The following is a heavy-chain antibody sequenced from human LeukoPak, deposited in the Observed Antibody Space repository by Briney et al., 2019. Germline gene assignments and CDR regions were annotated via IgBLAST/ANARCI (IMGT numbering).Heavy chain of an antibody. V-gene: IGHV3-7*01. D-gene: IGHD5-12*01. CDR3: ARGRGATIPLDY. Sequence: PGGSLRLSCAASGITFSGYWMSWVRQAPGKGLEWVANIKQDGTEKYYVASVKGRFTISRDNADNSLYLQMNSLRAEDTAVYYCARGRGATIPLDYWGQGTLVTVSS. J-gene: IGHJ4*02. CDR2: IKQDGTEK. CDR1: GITFSGYW.